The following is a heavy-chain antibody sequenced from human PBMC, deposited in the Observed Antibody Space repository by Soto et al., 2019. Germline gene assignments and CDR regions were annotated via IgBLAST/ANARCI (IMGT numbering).Heavy chain of an antibody. CDR2: IKQDGSEK. J-gene: IGHJ3*02. V-gene: IGHV3-7*01. CDR1: GFTFSTYL. Sequence: PGGSLRLSCAASGFTFSTYLLSWVRQAPGKGLEWVANIKQDGSEKYYVDSVKGRFTISRDNAKNSLYLQMNSLRAEDTAVYYCARGRCSRTSCYAPTDAFDIWGQGTMVTVSS. D-gene: IGHD2-2*01. CDR3: ARGRCSRTSCYAPTDAFDI.